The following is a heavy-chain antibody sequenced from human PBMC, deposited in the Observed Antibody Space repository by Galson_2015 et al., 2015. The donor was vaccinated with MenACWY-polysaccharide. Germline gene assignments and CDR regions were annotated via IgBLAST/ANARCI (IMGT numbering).Heavy chain of an antibody. V-gene: IGHV1-8*01. J-gene: IGHJ5*02. CDR1: GYTFTYND. CDR2: MNPRSGHT. Sequence: SCKASGYTFTYNDINWVRQATGQRLEWMGLMNPRSGHTEYAQKFQGRVTMTSNTAISTAYMELTSLRSEDTAVYHCARGHYGAWGQGTLV. D-gene: IGHD3-10*01. CDR3: ARGHYGA.